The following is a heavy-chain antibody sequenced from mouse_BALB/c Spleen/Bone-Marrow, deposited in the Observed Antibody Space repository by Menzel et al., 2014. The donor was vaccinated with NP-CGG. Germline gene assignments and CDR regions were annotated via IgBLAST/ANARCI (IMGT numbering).Heavy chain of an antibody. CDR1: GYAFTSYN. D-gene: IGHD1-1*01. J-gene: IGHJ3*01. V-gene: IGHV1S135*01. CDR3: ARDNYYGSSTGFAY. Sequence: EVKLIESGPELVKPGASVKVSCKASGYAFTSYNMYWVKQSHGKSLEWIGYIVPYNGGTSYNQKFKGKATLTVDKSSSTAYMHLNSLTSEDSAVYYCARDNYYGSSTGFAYWGQGTLVTVSA. CDR2: IVPYNGGT.